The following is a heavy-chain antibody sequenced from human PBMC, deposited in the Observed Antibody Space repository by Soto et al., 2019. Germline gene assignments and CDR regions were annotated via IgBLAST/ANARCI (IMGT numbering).Heavy chain of an antibody. CDR2: ISSSGSTI. J-gene: IGHJ4*02. Sequence: QVQLVESGGGLVKPGGSLRLSCAASGFTFSDYYMSWIRQAPGKGLEWVSYISSSGSTIYYADSVKGRFTISRDNAKNSLYLQMISLRAEDTAVYYCARDYPVVPAAVVSSVAGTGFDYWGQGTLLTVSS. CDR1: GFTFSDYY. V-gene: IGHV3-11*04. CDR3: ARDYPVVPAAVVSSVAGTGFDY. D-gene: IGHD2-2*01.